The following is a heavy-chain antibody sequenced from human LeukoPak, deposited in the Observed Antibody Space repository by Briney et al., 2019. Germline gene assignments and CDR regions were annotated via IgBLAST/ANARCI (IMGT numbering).Heavy chain of an antibody. D-gene: IGHD2-2*01. J-gene: IGHJ4*02. CDR3: SGRDSSRSPRAY. V-gene: IGHV3-7*01. CDR2: IKPDGNEK. CDR1: GLTFTDFW. Sequence: PGGSLRLSCAASGLTFTDFWMNWVRLAPGRGLDWLANIKPDGNEKYYVDSVKGRFAISRDNAKNEVYLEMNSLRAEDTGVYYCSGRDSSRSPRAYWGQGTLVSVSS.